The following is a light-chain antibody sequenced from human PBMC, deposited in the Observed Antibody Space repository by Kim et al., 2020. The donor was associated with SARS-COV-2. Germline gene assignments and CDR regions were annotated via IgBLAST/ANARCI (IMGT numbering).Light chain of an antibody. Sequence: DVVMTQSPLSLPVTLGQPASISCRSTRSLVSSDGNTYLNWFQQRPGQSPRRLIYKVSNRDSGVPDRFSGSGSGTDFTLKISRVEAEDVAIYYCMQGTHWPPWTFGQGTKVDIK. CDR3: MQGTHWPPWT. J-gene: IGKJ1*01. V-gene: IGKV2-30*01. CDR2: KVS. CDR1: RSLVSSDGNTY.